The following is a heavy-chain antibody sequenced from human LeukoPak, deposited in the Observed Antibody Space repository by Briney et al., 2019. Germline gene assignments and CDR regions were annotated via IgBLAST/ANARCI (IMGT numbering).Heavy chain of an antibody. V-gene: IGHV1-18*01. D-gene: IGHD3-9*01. J-gene: IGHJ5*02. CDR1: GYTLTSYG. CDR3: ARERGDYDILTGYYGNNWFDP. CDR2: ISAYNGNT. Sequence: GASVKVSCKASGYTLTSYGISWVRQAPGQGLEWMGWISAYNGNTNYAQKLQGRVTMTTDTSTSTAYMELRSLRSDDTAVYYCARERGDYDILTGYYGNNWFDPWGQGTLVTVSS.